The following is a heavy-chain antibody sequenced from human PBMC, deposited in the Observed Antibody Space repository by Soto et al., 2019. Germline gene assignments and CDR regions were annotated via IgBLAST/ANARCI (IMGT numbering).Heavy chain of an antibody. D-gene: IGHD2-15*01. CDR1: GFTFSNAW. J-gene: IGHJ6*02. CDR2: IKSKTDGGTT. CDR3: TTDHCSSGSCYLYYYYYGMDV. Sequence: EVQLVESGGGLVKPGGSLRLSCAASGFTFSNAWMSWVRQAPGKGLEWVGRIKSKTDGGTTDYAAPVKGRFTISRDDSKNTLYLQMNSLKTEDTAVYYCTTDHCSSGSCYLYYYYYGMDVWGQGTTVTVSS. V-gene: IGHV3-15*01.